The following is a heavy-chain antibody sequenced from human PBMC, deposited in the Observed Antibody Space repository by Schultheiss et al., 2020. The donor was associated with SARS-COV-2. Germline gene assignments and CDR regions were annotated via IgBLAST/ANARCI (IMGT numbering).Heavy chain of an antibody. CDR1: GFTFDDYA. V-gene: IGHV3-30*07. CDR2: ISYDGSNK. D-gene: IGHD3-10*01. J-gene: IGHJ6*02. CDR3: ASWFGETKYGMDV. Sequence: GGSLRLSCAASGFTFDDYAMHWVRQAPGKGLEWVAVISYDGSNKYYADSVKGRFTISRDNSKNSLYLQMNSLRAEDTAVYYCASWFGETKYGMDVWGQGTTVTVSS.